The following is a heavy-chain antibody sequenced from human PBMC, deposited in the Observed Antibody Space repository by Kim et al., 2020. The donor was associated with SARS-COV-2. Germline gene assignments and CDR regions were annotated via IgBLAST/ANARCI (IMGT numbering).Heavy chain of an antibody. D-gene: IGHD7-27*01. CDR3: AREWGY. J-gene: IGHJ4*02. Sequence: GGSLRLSCAASGFTFSSDWMSWVRQAPGKGLEWVANIKKDGSEKNCGLCEGPIHISRDNTKNSLHLQMNSLRVDDTAVYYCAREWGYWGQGTLVTVSS. V-gene: IGHV3-7*03. CDR2: IKKDGSEK. CDR1: GFTFSSDW.